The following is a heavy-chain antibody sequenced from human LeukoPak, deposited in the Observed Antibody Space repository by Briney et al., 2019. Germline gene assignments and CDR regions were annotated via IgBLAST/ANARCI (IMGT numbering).Heavy chain of an antibody. CDR3: AKGGYFYGSGTPTPFDY. J-gene: IGHJ4*02. CDR1: GFTFSSYE. D-gene: IGHD3-10*01. V-gene: IGHV3-48*03. Sequence: GGSLRLSCEASGFTFSSYEMNWVRQAPGRGLEWVSHIRSSNGRTYYADAVKGRFTISRDDAKNSLYLQMNSLRSEDTAVYYCAKGGYFYGSGTPTPFDYWGQGTLVTVSS. CDR2: IRSSNGRT.